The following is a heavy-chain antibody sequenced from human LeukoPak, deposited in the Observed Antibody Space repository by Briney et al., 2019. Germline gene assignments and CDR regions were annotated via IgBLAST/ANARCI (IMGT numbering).Heavy chain of an antibody. CDR3: ARGGTYYYDSSGYEFDY. CDR2: INHSGST. V-gene: IGHV4-34*01. D-gene: IGHD3-22*01. CDR1: Y. Sequence: YXXXIRQPPGKXXEWIGEINHSGSTNYNPSLKSRVTISVDTSKNQFSLKLSSVTAADTAVYYCARGGTYYYDSSGYEFDYWGQGTLVTVSS. J-gene: IGHJ4*02.